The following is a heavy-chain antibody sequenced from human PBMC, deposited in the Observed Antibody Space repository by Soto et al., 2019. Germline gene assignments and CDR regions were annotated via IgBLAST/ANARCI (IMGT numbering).Heavy chain of an antibody. CDR1: GDSVGSRSYY. J-gene: IGHJ6*02. CDR2: IYDTGTT. D-gene: IGHD3-10*01. V-gene: IGHV4-61*01. Sequence: LSLTCTVSGDSVGSRSYYWSWIRQPPGRGLEWIGNIYDTGTTDYNPSLKSRVTMSIDAPENQFSLRLTSVTAADTALYFCARVFASRPTRLYYFHNADAHTPPPHHYYGMDVWGQGTTVTVSS. CDR3: ARVFASRPTRLYYFHNADAHTPPPHHYYGMDV.